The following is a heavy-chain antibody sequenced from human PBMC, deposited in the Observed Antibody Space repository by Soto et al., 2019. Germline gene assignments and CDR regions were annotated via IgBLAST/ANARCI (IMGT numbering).Heavy chain of an antibody. V-gene: IGHV3-23*01. D-gene: IGHD2-8*01. CDR1: GVTFSSYA. CDR2: ISGSGGST. CDR3: EKSPPPLFNGDV. Sequence: EVQLLESGGGLVKTGWSLRLSCAASGVTFSSYAMSWVRQDPGKGLEWVSAISGSGGSTYYADSVKVRFTISRDNSKNKLYLQMNSLRSEETAVYYCEKSPPPLFNGDVWGNGTTDTVYS. J-gene: IGHJ6*04.